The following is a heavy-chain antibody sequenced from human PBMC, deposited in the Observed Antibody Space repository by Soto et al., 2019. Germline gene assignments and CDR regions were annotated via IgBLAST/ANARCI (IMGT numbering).Heavy chain of an antibody. CDR1: GGSTTSDY. CDR3: VRDLNGSGDY. CDR2: SFHSLGA. J-gene: IGHJ4*02. Sequence: SETLSLTGTVSGGSTTSDYWSCIRQPPGKGLEWLGYSFHSLGAKYNPSLGSRGTISLDTSKNQLSLSLRSVTAADTAIYFCVRDLNGSGDYWGQGNLVTVSS. D-gene: IGHD3-10*01. V-gene: IGHV4-59*01.